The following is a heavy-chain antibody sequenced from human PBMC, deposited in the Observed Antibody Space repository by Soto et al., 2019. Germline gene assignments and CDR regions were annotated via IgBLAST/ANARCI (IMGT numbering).Heavy chain of an antibody. CDR2: ISSSSSTI. V-gene: IGHV3-48*01. CDR3: ARSSGSAIYFFDY. CDR1: GFTFSSYS. Sequence: EVQLVESGGGLVQPGGSLRLSCAASGFTFSSYSMNWVRQAPGKGLEWVSYISSSSSTIYYADSVKGRFTISRDNAKNSLYLQMNSLRAEDQAVYYCARSSGSAIYFFDYWGQGTLVTVSS. D-gene: IGHD3-10*01. J-gene: IGHJ4*02.